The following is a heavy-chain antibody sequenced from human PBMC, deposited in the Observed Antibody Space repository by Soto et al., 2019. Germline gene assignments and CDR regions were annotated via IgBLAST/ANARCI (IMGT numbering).Heavy chain of an antibody. CDR1: GFTFSSYG. J-gene: IGHJ6*02. V-gene: IGHV3-30*18. CDR2: ISYDGSNK. CDR3: AKEMDV. Sequence: ESGGGVVQPGRSLRLSCAASGFTFSSYGMHWVRQAPGKGLEWVAVISYDGSNKYYADSVKGRFTISRDNSKNTLYLQMNSLRAEDTAVYYCAKEMDVWGQGTTVTVSS.